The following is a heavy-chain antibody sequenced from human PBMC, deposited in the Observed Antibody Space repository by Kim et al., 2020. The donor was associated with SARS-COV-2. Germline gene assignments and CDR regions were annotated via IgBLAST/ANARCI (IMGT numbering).Heavy chain of an antibody. CDR3: AGSEGRASWHQFDY. Sequence: SETLSLTCTVSSDSMSSYYWSWIRQLPGKGLEWIGYIFYSGSTNYNPSLKSRVTISWDTSRNQFSLDLTSVIDADTAVYYCAGSEGRASWHQFDYWGQGILVTVSS. CDR1: SDSMSSYY. CDR2: IFYSGST. J-gene: IGHJ4*02. V-gene: IGHV4-59*03.